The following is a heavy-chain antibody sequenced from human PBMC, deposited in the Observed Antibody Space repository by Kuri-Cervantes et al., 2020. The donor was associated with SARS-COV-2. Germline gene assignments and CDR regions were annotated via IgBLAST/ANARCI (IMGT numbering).Heavy chain of an antibody. Sequence: GESLKISCAASGFTFSNAWMSWVRQAPGKGLEWVGRIKSKTDGGTTDYAAPVKGRSTISRDDSKNTLYLQMNSLKTEDTAVYYCTTLASGIVVVPAAITYYYYMDVWCKGTTVTVSS. CDR1: GFTFSNAW. D-gene: IGHD2-2*02. CDR2: IKSKTDGGTT. J-gene: IGHJ6*03. CDR3: TTLASGIVVVPAAITYYYYMDV. V-gene: IGHV3-15*01.